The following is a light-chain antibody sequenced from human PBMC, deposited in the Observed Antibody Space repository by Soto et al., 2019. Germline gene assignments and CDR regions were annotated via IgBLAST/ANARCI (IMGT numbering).Light chain of an antibody. CDR2: YDP. V-gene: IGLV3-21*04. Sequence: SYELTQPPSVSVAPGKAARITCGGNNIGSKSVHWYQQKPGQAPVLVIYYDPDRPSGIPERFSGSSSGNTATLTISRVEAGDEADYYCQVWDSSSDPWVFGGGTKLTVL. J-gene: IGLJ3*02. CDR1: NIGSKS. CDR3: QVWDSSSDPWV.